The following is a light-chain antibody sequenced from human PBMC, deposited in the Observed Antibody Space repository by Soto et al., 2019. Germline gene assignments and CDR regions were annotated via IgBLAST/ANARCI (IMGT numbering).Light chain of an antibody. CDR3: QQKNSYWYT. J-gene: IGKJ2*01. CDR2: KAT. Sequence: DIQMTQSPSTLSASVGDRVTITCRASQSISSWLAWYQQKPGKAPKLLIYKATSFESGVPSRFSGNGSGTEFTLTISNLQPDDFATNYSQQKNSYWYTFGKGIKLENK. V-gene: IGKV1-5*03. CDR1: QSISSW.